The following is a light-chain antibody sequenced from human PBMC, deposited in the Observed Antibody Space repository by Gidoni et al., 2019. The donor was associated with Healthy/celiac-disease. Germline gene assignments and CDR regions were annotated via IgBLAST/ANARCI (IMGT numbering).Light chain of an antibody. V-gene: IGKV3-20*01. CDR3: QQYVSSPRT. Sequence: EVVLTKSPGTLSLSPGERATISCRASQSVSSSYLAWYQQKTGQAPRLLIYGASSRATGIPDRFGGSGSVTGFTLTISRLEPGDFAVYYCQQYVSSPRTFGQGTKVEIK. CDR1: QSVSSSY. CDR2: GAS. J-gene: IGKJ1*01.